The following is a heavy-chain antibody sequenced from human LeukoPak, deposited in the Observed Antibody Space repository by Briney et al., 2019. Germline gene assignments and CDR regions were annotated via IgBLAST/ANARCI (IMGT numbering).Heavy chain of an antibody. CDR2: IMPMLGTA. CDR1: GGTFSSYD. CDR3: ARDPDYDVLAAFDI. V-gene: IGHV1-69*06. D-gene: IGHD3-9*01. J-gene: IGHJ3*02. Sequence: SVKVSCKASGGTFSSYDISWVRQAPGQGLEWMGGIMPMLGTANYAQKFQGRVTITADKSTSTAYMELSSLRSEDTALYYCARDPDYDVLAAFDIWGQGTLVTVSS.